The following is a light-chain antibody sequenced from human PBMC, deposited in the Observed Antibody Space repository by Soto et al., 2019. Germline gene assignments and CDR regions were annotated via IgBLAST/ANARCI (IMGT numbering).Light chain of an antibody. CDR2: DAS. CDR3: QQFDNSIT. CDR1: QRISTNY. Sequence: EIVLTQSPATLSLSPGERATLSCGASQRISTNYLAGYQQKPGLAPRLLIYDASNMAAGLPDRFSGSGSGTDFTLTIRRLEPEDFALYYCQQFDNSITCGGGTKVELK. J-gene: IGKJ4*02. V-gene: IGKV3D-20*01.